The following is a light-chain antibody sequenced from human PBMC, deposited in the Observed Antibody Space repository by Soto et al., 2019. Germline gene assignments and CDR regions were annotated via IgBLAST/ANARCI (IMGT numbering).Light chain of an antibody. V-gene: IGKV4-1*01. CDR3: QQYYSTPPMYT. CDR1: QSVLYSSNNKNY. CDR2: WAS. J-gene: IGKJ5*01. Sequence: DIVMTQSPDALAVSLGERATINCKSSQSVLYSSNNKNYLAWYQQKPGQPPKLLIYWASTRESGVPDRFSGSGSGTDFTLTISSLQAEDVAVYYCQQYYSTPPMYTFGHGTRLEIK.